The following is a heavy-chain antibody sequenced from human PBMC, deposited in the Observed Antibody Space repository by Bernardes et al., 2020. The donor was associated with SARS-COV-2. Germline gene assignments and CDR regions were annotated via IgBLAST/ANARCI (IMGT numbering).Heavy chain of an antibody. CDR3: ARDWGY. CDR2: IKQDGSEK. CDR1: GFTVSSSR. J-gene: IGHJ4*02. V-gene: IGHV3-7*04. Sequence: VGSLILSCAASGFTVSSSRMSWVRQSPGKGLEWVANIKQDGSEKYCVDSVKGRFTISRDNAKNSLYLQMNSLRAEDTAVYYCARDWGYWGQGTLVTVSS. D-gene: IGHD3-16*01.